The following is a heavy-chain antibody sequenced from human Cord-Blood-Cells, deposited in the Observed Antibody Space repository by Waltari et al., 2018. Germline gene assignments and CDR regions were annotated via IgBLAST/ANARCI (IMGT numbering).Heavy chain of an antibody. Sequence: QVQLQQWGAGLLKPSETLSLTCAVDGGSFSGYYWRWLRQPTGKGLEWIGEINHSGSTNYHPSLKRRVTISVDTSKNQFSLKLSSVTAADTAVYYCARGVVVPAAAYNWFDPWGQGTLVTVSS. CDR3: ARGVVVPAAAYNWFDP. CDR1: GGSFSGYY. D-gene: IGHD2-2*01. J-gene: IGHJ5*02. V-gene: IGHV4-34*01. CDR2: INHSGST.